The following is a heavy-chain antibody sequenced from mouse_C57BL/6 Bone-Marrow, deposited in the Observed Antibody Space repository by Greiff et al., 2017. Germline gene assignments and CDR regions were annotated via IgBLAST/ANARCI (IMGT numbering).Heavy chain of an antibody. CDR3: TREGWIITVPYWYFDV. V-gene: IGHV5-9-1*02. CDR1: GFTFSSYA. Sequence: EVMLVESGEGLVKPGGSLKLSCAASGFTFSSYAMSWVRQTPEKRLEWVAYISSGGDYIYYADTVKGRFTISRDNARNTLYLQMSSLKSEDTAMYYCTREGWIITVPYWYFDVWGTGTTVTVSS. D-gene: IGHD1-1*01. J-gene: IGHJ1*03. CDR2: ISSGGDYI.